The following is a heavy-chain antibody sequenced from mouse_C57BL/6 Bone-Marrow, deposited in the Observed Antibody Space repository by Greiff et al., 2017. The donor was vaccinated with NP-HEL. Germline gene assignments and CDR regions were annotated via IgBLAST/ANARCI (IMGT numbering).Heavy chain of an antibody. CDR1: GFTFSSYA. J-gene: IGHJ2*01. CDR2: ISDGGSYN. D-gene: IGHD6-1*01. CDR3: AEQPDY. V-gene: IGHV5-4*01. Sequence: EVHLVESGGGLVKPGGSLKLSCAASGFTFSSYAMSWVRQTPEKRLEWVATISDGGSYNYYTDNVKGRFTIHRDNAKNNLYLQMSHLKSEDTAMYNCAEQPDYWGRGTTITVSS.